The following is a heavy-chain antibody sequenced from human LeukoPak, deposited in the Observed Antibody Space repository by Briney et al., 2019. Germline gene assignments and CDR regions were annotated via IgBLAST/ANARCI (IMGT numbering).Heavy chain of an antibody. CDR1: GFTFNKGW. CDR2: IKNKGDGGTT. J-gene: IGHJ4*02. Sequence: GGSLRLSCAASGFTFNKGWMSWVRLAPGKGLEWVGRIKNKGDGGTTDYAAPVKGRFTVSRDDSKSTLHLQMNSLKTEDTAVYYCTTSGTPFEYWGQGTLVTVSS. V-gene: IGHV3-15*01. D-gene: IGHD2-15*01. CDR3: TTSGTPFEY.